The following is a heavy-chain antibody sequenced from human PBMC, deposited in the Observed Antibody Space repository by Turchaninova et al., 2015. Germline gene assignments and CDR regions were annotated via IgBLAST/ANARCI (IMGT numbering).Heavy chain of an antibody. CDR1: GLSFSGYY. V-gene: IGHV4-34*01. Sequence: QVQLQQWGAGLLTPSETLSLTCAVYGLSFSGYYWSWIRQPPGKGLEWIWEINHSGSTNYNPSLKSRVTISVDTSKNQFSLKLSSVTAADTAVYYCASTPRYGFDYWGQGTLVTVSS. CDR3: ASTPRYGFDY. D-gene: IGHD1-1*01. J-gene: IGHJ4*02. CDR2: INHSGST.